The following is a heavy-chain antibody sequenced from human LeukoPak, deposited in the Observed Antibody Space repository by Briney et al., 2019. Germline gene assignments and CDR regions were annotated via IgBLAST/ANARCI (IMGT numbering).Heavy chain of an antibody. V-gene: IGHV1-69*05. Sequence: ASVKVSCKASGGTFSSYAISWVRQAPGQGLEWMGGIIPIFGTANYAQKFQGRVTTTTDESTSTAYMELSSLRSEDTAVYYCARERGTYYYDSSGYYYDYWGQGTLVTVSS. J-gene: IGHJ4*02. CDR2: IIPIFGTA. CDR1: GGTFSSYA. CDR3: ARERGTYYYDSSGYYYDY. D-gene: IGHD3-22*01.